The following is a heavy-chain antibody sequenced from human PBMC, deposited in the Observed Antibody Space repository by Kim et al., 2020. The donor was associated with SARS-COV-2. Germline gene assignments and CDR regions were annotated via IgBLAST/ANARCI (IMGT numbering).Heavy chain of an antibody. V-gene: IGHV3-23*01. CDR2: ISGSGGTT. Sequence: GGSLRLSCAASGFTFTTYAMTWVRQAPGKGLDWVSSISGSGGTTYYADSVQGRFTISRDNSKNTMYLQMNSLRAEDTAVYYCAKDRPVREQLNAGLFDYWGQGALVTVSS. D-gene: IGHD1-26*01. J-gene: IGHJ4*02. CDR1: GFTFTTYA. CDR3: AKDRPVREQLNAGLFDY.